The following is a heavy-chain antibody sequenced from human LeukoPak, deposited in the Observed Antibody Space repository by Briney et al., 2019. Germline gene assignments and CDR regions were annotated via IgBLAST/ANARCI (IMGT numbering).Heavy chain of an antibody. CDR2: INPNSGNT. J-gene: IGHJ4*02. CDR3: ARGTCSKSACYPVGNFDY. Sequence: ASVKVCCKASGYSFTDYYIHWVRQAPGQGVEWMGWINPNSGNTKYAQKLQGRVTMTRDTSIRTAYMELSSLTSDDSAVYYCARGTCSKSACYPVGNFDYWGQGILLTVSS. CDR1: GYSFTDYY. V-gene: IGHV1-2*02. D-gene: IGHD2-8*01.